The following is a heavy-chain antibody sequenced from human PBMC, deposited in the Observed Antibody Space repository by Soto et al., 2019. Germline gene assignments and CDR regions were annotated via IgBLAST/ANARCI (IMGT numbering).Heavy chain of an antibody. CDR1: GFIFTNFC. D-gene: IGHD6-13*01. Sequence: ESLKISCEASGFIFTNFCMHWVRQVPGKGLVWVSRIDTSGSSTSYADSVKGRFTISRDNAKNTVSLQMNSLRAEDTGVYYCAKDSWYFDLWSQGSLVTVSS. CDR3: AKDSWYFDL. CDR2: IDTSGSST. J-gene: IGHJ4*02. V-gene: IGHV3-74*01.